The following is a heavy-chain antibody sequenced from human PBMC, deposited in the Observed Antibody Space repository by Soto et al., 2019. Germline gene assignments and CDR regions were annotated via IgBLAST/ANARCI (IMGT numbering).Heavy chain of an antibody. CDR2: ISGSGGST. CDR3: AKKPDFWSGYYCH. V-gene: IGHV3-23*01. Sequence: EVQLLESGGGLVQPGGSLRLSCAASGFTFSSYAMSWVRQAPGKGLEWVSAISGSGGSTYYADSVKGRFTISRDNSKNTLYLEMNSLRAEDTAVYYCAKKPDFWSGYYCHWGQGTLVTVSS. CDR1: GFTFSSYA. D-gene: IGHD3-3*01. J-gene: IGHJ4*02.